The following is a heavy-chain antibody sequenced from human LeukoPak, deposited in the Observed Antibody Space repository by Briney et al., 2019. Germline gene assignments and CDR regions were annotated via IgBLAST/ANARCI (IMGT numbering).Heavy chain of an antibody. CDR3: ARAKFGSSIYFDY. CDR1: GFTFSDHY. Sequence: GGSLRLSCAASGFTFSDHYMSWIRQAPGQGLEWVSYISSSGSTIYYADSVKGRFTISRDNAKSSLYLQMNSLRAEDTAVYYCARAKFGSSIYFDYWGQGTLVTVSS. V-gene: IGHV3-11*04. J-gene: IGHJ4*02. D-gene: IGHD6-6*01. CDR2: ISSSGSTI.